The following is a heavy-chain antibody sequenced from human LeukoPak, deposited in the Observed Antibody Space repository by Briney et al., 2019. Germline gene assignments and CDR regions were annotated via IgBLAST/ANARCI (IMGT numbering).Heavy chain of an antibody. Sequence: ASVKVSCKASGYTFTGYFMNWVRQAPGQGLEWMGRINPNNGGTNYAQKFQVRVTMTRDTSISTAYMELSSLRSDDTAVYYCARVGGGLNDAFDMWGQGKMVIV. CDR1: GYTFTGYF. J-gene: IGHJ3*02. D-gene: IGHD1-26*01. CDR2: INPNNGGT. CDR3: ARVGGGLNDAFDM. V-gene: IGHV1-2*06.